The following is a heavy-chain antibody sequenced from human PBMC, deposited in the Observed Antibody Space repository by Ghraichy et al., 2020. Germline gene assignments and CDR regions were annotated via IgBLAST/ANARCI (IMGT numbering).Heavy chain of an antibody. CDR2: ISSSSSYI. V-gene: IGHV3-21*01. CDR3: ARDQQQQLATVETERIYQYFDY. Sequence: GGSLRLSCAASGFTFSSYSMNWVRQAPGKGLEWVSSISSSSSYIYYADSVKGRFTISRDNAKNSLYLQMNSLRAEDTAVYYCARDQQQQLATVETERIYQYFDYWGQGTLVTVSS. CDR1: GFTFSSYS. D-gene: IGHD6-13*01. J-gene: IGHJ4*02.